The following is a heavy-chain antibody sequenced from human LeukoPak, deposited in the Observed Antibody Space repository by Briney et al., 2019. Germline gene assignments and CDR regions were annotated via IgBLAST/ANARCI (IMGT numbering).Heavy chain of an antibody. J-gene: IGHJ3*02. CDR3: ARGEDSSSRWGKDVFDI. Sequence: SVKVSCKASGGTFGTYGLSWVRQAPGQGLEWMGGTIPLFGTSNYAPDFQGRVTMTADKVLNAAYLELTSLRSEDTAVYYCARGEDSSSRWGKDVFDIWGLGTMVIVSS. D-gene: IGHD6-13*01. CDR1: GGTFGTYG. CDR2: TIPLFGTS. V-gene: IGHV1-69*06.